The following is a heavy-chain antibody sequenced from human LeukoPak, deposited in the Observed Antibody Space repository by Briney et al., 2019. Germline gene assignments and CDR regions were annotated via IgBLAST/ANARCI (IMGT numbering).Heavy chain of an antibody. J-gene: IGHJ6*03. CDR1: GGSINSYY. CDR3: ARGAPSLYYYYMAI. CDR2: VYIRGCI. V-gene: IGHV4-4*09. D-gene: IGHD3-16*01. Sequence: TSETLSLTCTVSGGSINSYYWNWIRQPPGEGLEGIGYVYIRGCINFTPAIKSRAAIPLQPSNPQSPLKRTSATAADTAVYYCARGAPSLYYYYMAIWDKGRTVTVS.